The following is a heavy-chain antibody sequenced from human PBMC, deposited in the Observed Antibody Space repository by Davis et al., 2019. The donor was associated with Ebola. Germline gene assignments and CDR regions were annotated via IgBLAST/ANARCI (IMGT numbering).Heavy chain of an antibody. CDR1: GFSFSSYG. Sequence: PGGSLRLSCVASGFSFSSYGMYWVRQAPGKGLEWVSFIRYDGSDKYYADSVKGRFTISRDSSKNMLYLQMNSLRGEDTAVYYCARDDLSSGWYGIDYWGQGTLVTVSS. CDR2: IRYDGSDK. V-gene: IGHV3-30*02. CDR3: ARDDLSSGWYGIDY. J-gene: IGHJ4*02. D-gene: IGHD6-19*01.